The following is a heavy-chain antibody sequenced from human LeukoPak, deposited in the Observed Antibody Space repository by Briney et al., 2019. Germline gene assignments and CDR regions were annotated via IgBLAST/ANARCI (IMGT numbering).Heavy chain of an antibody. J-gene: IGHJ6*03. CDR3: AGPIAAAGYYYYMDV. Sequence: SETLSLTCTVSGYSISSGYYWGWIRQPPGKGLEWIGSIYHSGSTYYNPSLKSRVTMSVDTSKNQFSLKLSSVTAADTAVYYCAGPIAAAGYYYYMDVWGKGTTVTVSS. D-gene: IGHD6-13*01. CDR1: GYSISSGYY. CDR2: IYHSGST. V-gene: IGHV4-38-2*02.